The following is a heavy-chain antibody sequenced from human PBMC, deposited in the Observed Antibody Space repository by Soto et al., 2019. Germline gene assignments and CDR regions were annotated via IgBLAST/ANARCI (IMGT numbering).Heavy chain of an antibody. CDR1: GFTFSSYA. CDR2: ISGSGGST. D-gene: IGHD2-2*01. J-gene: IGHJ4*02. CDR3: ARSPWLCSSTSCYRLPYFDY. Sequence: GGSLRLSCAASGFTFSSYAMSWVRQAPGKGLEWVSAISGSGGSTYYADSVKGRFTISRDNSKNTLYLQMNSLRAEDTAVYYCARSPWLCSSTSCYRLPYFDYWGQGTLVTVSS. V-gene: IGHV3-23*01.